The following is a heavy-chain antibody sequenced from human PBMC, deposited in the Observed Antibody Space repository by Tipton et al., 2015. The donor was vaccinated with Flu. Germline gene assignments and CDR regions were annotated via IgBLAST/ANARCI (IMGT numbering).Heavy chain of an antibody. CDR3: VRRDYSNYVSEPKNWFDP. V-gene: IGHV4-38-2*01. D-gene: IGHD4-11*01. CDR2: VHQTGTT. J-gene: IGHJ5*02. Sequence: TLSLTCSVSGDSIGSDYFWGWIRQPPGKGLEWIGNVHQTGTTYYNPSLRSRITIAVDRPKNQFSLRLTSVTATDTAVYYCVRRDYSNYVSEPKNWFDPWGQGILVTVSS. CDR1: GDSIGSDYF.